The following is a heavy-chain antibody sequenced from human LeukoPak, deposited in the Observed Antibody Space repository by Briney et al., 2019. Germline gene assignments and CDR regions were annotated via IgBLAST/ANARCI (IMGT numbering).Heavy chain of an antibody. D-gene: IGHD6-19*01. V-gene: IGHV1-46*01. J-gene: IGHJ4*02. CDR1: GYTFTSYY. CDR2: INPSGGST. Sequence: ASVKVSCKASGYTFTSYYMHWVRQAPGQGLEWMGIINPSGGSTSYAQKFQGRVTMTEDTSTDTAYMELSSLRSEDTAVYYCAIGIAVAGTLHSPDYWGQGTLVTVSS. CDR3: AIGIAVAGTLHSPDY.